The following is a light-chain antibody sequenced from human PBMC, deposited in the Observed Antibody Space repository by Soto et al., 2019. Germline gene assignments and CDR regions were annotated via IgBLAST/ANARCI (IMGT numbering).Light chain of an antibody. CDR3: QQYDSVPLT. CDR1: QSVSSSY. V-gene: IGKV3-20*01. J-gene: IGKJ4*01. CDR2: GAS. Sequence: EIVLTQSPGTLSLSPGERATLSCRASQSVSSSYLAWYQQKPGQAPRLLIYGASSRATGIPDRFSGSGSGTDFTLTISRLEPEDFATYYCQQYDSVPLTFGGGTKVEIK.